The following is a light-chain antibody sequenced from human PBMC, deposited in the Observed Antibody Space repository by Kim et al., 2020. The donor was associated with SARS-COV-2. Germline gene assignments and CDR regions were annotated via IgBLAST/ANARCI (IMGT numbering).Light chain of an antibody. CDR2: KDS. CDR1: ALPEKQ. J-gene: IGLJ1*01. V-gene: IGLV3-25*03. Sequence: VSPGQTARITCSGDALPEKQSYWYQQKSGQAPLLLIYKDSERPSGIPGRFSGSSSGTTVTLTISGVQAEDDADYYCQSADGSGTYVFGTGTKVTVL. CDR3: QSADGSGTYV.